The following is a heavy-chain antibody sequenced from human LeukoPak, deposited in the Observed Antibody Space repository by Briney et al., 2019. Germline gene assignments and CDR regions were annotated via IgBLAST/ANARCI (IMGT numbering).Heavy chain of an antibody. D-gene: IGHD1-26*01. Sequence: ASVKVSCKASGYTFTSYAMRWVRQAPGQRLEWMGWVNAGNGNTKYSQKFQGRATITRDTSASTAYMELSSLRSEDTAVYYCARDFVMYSGSDWYYYYGMDVWGQGTTVTVSS. CDR1: GYTFTSYA. V-gene: IGHV1-3*01. CDR2: VNAGNGNT. J-gene: IGHJ6*02. CDR3: ARDFVMYSGSDWYYYYGMDV.